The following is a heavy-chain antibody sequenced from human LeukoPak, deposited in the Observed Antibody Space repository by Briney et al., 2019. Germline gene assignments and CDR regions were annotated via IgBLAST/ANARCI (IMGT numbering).Heavy chain of an antibody. CDR2: ISAYNGNT. CDR1: GYTFTSYG. D-gene: IGHD3-9*01. CDR3: ARVVYDILTGYYNPPHYYYYGMDV. Sequence: ASVKVSCKASGYTFTSYGISWVRQAPGQGLEWMGWISAYNGNTNYAQKLQGRVTMTTDTSTSTAYMELRSLRSDDTAVYYCARVVYDILTGYYNPPHYYYYGMDVWGQGTTVTVSS. V-gene: IGHV1-18*01. J-gene: IGHJ6*02.